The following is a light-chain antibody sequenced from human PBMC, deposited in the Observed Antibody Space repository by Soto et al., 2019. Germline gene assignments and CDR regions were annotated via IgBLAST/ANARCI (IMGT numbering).Light chain of an antibody. CDR3: QQYDISPIT. J-gene: IGKJ5*01. CDR1: QSLSRSY. CDR2: GAS. V-gene: IGKV3-20*01. Sequence: ESVLTQSPGTLSLSPGERATLSCRASQSLSRSYLAWYQQKPGQAPRVLIYGASSRATGIPDRFSGSGSATDFTLTISRLEPEDFAVYYCQQYDISPITFGQGTRLDI.